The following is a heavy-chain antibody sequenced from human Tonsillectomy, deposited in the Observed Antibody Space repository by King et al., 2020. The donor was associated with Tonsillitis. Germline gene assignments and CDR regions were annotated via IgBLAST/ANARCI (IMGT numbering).Heavy chain of an antibody. CDR3: AREVITYYYDSSGPCNWFDP. D-gene: IGHD3-22*01. V-gene: IGHV4-39*07. CDR2: IYYSGST. Sequence: QLQESGPGLVKPSETLSLTCTVSGGSISSSSYYWGWIRQPPGKGLEWIGSIYYSGSTYYNPSLKSRVTISVDTSKNQFSLKLSSVTAADTAVYYCAREVITYYYDSSGPCNWFDPWGQGTLVTVSS. CDR1: GGSISSSSYY. J-gene: IGHJ5*02.